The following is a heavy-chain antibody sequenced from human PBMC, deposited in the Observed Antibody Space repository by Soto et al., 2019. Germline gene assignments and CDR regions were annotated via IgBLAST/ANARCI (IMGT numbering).Heavy chain of an antibody. J-gene: IGHJ5*02. CDR2: IYPGDSDT. D-gene: IGHD3-22*01. Sequence: GESLKISCKGSGYSFTSYWIGWVRQMPGKGLEWMGIIYPGDSDTRYSPSFQGQVTISADKSISTAYLQWSSLKASDTAMYYCARLSRTSGYYYGNWFDPWGQGTLVTVSS. V-gene: IGHV5-51*01. CDR1: GYSFTSYW. CDR3: ARLSRTSGYYYGNWFDP.